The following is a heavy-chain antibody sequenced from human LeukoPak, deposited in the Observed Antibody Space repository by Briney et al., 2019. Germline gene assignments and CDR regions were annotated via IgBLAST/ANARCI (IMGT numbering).Heavy chain of an antibody. Sequence: GESLEISCKGSGYFFSNYWIGWVRQMPGKGLEWMGIIYPGDSDTRYSPSFQGQVTISADKSISTAYVQWRSLKATDTAMYYCARQSVVTPRAAFDIWGQGTMVTVSS. J-gene: IGHJ3*02. D-gene: IGHD4-23*01. V-gene: IGHV5-51*01. CDR2: IYPGDSDT. CDR1: GYFFSNYW. CDR3: ARQSVVTPRAAFDI.